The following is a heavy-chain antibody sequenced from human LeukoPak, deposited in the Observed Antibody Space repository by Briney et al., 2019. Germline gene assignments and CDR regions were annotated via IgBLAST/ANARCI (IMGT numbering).Heavy chain of an antibody. V-gene: IGHV3-53*01. CDR2: IYSGGST. J-gene: IGHJ6*02. D-gene: IGHD5-18*01. CDR1: GFTVSSNY. Sequence: GGSLRLSCAASGFTVSSNYMSWVRQAPGKGLXXVSVIYSGGSTYYADSVKGRLTISRDNSKNTLYLQMNSLRAEDTAVYYCAWLRDYYYGMDVWGQGTTVTVSS. CDR3: AWLRDYYYGMDV.